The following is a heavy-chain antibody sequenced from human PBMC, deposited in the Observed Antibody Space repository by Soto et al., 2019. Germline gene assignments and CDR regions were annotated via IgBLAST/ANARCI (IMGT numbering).Heavy chain of an antibody. CDR2: ISAYNGNT. D-gene: IGHD3-22*01. J-gene: IGHJ6*02. V-gene: IGHV1-18*01. CDR1: GYTFTSYG. CDR3: ARDTELVVSGYYYYYGMDV. Sequence: ASVKVSCKASGYTFTSYGISWVRQAPGQGLEWMGWISAYNGNTNYAQKLQGRVTMTTDTSTSTAYMELRSLRSDDTAVYHCARDTELVVSGYYYYYGMDVWGQGTTVTVSS.